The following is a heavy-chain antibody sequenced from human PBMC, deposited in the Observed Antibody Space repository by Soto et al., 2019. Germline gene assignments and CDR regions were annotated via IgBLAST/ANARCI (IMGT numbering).Heavy chain of an antibody. CDR2: IYPSDSDT. J-gene: IGHJ4*02. Sequence: GASLNRRCSVTGYTFTTYGIGSVRKKTGKGLEWMGIIYPSDSDTRYSPSFQGQVTISADQSINTAYLQWDSLKASDTAIFYCARPADTVADRFDLGGQGTPVSDSS. D-gene: IGHD4-17*01. V-gene: IGHV5-51*01. CDR3: ARPADTVADRFDL. CDR1: GYTFTTYG.